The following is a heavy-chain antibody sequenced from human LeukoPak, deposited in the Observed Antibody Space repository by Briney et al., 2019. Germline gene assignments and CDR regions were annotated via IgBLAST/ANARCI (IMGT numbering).Heavy chain of an antibody. Sequence: PGGSLRLSCTVSGFTVSSNSMSWVRQAPGKGLEWVSFIYSGTIHYSDSVKGRFTISRDNSKNTLYLQMNSLRAEDTAVCYCARRAGAYSHPYDYWGQGTLVTVSS. CDR3: ARRAGAYSHPYDY. CDR2: IYSGTI. D-gene: IGHD4/OR15-4a*01. V-gene: IGHV3-53*01. CDR1: GFTVSSNS. J-gene: IGHJ4*02.